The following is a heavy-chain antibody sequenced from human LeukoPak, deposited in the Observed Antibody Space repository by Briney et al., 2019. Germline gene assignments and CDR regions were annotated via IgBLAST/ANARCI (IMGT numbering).Heavy chain of an antibody. CDR2: INPSGGST. Sequence: ASVKVSCKASGHTFTSYYMHWVRQAPGQGLEWMGIINPSGGSTSYAQKFQGRVTMTRNTSISTAYMELSSLRSEDTAVYYCARSPPYYDFWSGYYRSNWFDPWGQGTLVTVSS. D-gene: IGHD3-3*01. CDR3: ARSPPYYDFWSGYYRSNWFDP. V-gene: IGHV1-46*01. CDR1: GHTFTSYY. J-gene: IGHJ5*02.